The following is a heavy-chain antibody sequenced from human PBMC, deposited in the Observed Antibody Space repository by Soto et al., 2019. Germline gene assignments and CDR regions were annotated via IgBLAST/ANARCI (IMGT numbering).Heavy chain of an antibody. CDR1: GYIFVNYG. CDR2: ISPYSGNT. Sequence: QVQLVQSGDEVRKPGSSVKVSCKASGYIFVNYGIAWVRQAPGQGLGWMGWISPYSGNTHYASKVQGRLTMTTDTATSTAYMDLGSLTSVAAAVYDCAMVDNYVTPTPQDVWGQGTTVTVSS. CDR3: AMVDNYVTPTPQDV. V-gene: IGHV1-18*01. D-gene: IGHD3-16*01. J-gene: IGHJ6*02.